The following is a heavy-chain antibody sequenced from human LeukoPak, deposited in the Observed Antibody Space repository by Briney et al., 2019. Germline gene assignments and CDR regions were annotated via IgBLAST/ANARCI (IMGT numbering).Heavy chain of an antibody. D-gene: IGHD6-19*01. Sequence: GGSLRLSCAASGFTFSSYWMTWVRQAPGKGLEWVANIKQDGSEKYYVDSVKGRFTISRDNAKNSLFLQMNSLRAEDSAVYYCARPGFSSGRDAFDIWGQGTMVTVSS. CDR1: GFTFSSYW. J-gene: IGHJ3*02. CDR3: ARPGFSSGRDAFDI. V-gene: IGHV3-7*01. CDR2: IKQDGSEK.